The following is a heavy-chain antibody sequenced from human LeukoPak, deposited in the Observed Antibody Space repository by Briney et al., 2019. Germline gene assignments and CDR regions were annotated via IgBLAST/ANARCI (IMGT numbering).Heavy chain of an antibody. Sequence: GGSLRLSCAASGFTFSSYWMSWVRQAPGKGLEWVANIKQDGSEKYYVDSVKGRFTISRDNAKNSLYLQMNSLRAEDTAVYYCARERYSSSWTRFDPWGQGTLVTVSS. CDR3: ARERYSSSWTRFDP. CDR1: GFTFSSYW. D-gene: IGHD6-13*01. V-gene: IGHV3-7*01. J-gene: IGHJ5*02. CDR2: IKQDGSEK.